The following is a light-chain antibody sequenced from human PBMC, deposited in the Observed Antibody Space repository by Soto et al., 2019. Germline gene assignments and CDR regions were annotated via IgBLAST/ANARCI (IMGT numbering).Light chain of an antibody. V-gene: IGKV3-20*01. Sequence: SXSXSVSSSDLARYQQKPGQATRLLISGASGRATGITDRFSDSGSGTDFTLNISRLEPEDSAVFYCHLYGASPPTFGPGPNVEI. CDR2: GAS. J-gene: IGKJ1*01. CDR3: HLYGASPPT. CDR1: XSVSSSD.